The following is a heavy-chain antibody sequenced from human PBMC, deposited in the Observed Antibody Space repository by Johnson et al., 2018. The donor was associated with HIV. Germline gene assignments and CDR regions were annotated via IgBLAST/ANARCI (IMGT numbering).Heavy chain of an antibody. CDR1: GFTVSSNY. Sequence: VQLVESGGGLVQPGGSLRLSCAASGFTVSSNYMSWVRQAPGKGLEWVANIKQDGSEKYYVDSVKGRFTISRDNAKNSLYLQLNSLRAEDTAVYYCAKEPLVVIPAGGAFDILGQGTMVTVSS. J-gene: IGHJ3*02. V-gene: IGHV3-7*01. D-gene: IGHD3-22*01. CDR3: AKEPLVVIPAGGAFDI. CDR2: IKQDGSEK.